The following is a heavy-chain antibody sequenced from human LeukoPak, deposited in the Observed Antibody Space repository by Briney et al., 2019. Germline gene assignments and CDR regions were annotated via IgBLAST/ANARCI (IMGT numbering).Heavy chain of an antibody. CDR2: ISSSSSYI. Sequence: PGGSLRLSCAASGLTFSSYSMNWVRQAPGKGLEWVSSISSSSSYIYYADSVKGRFTISRDNAKNSLYLQMNSLRAEDTAVYYCARDPDSDNAWGWFDSWGQGAVVTVSS. CDR1: GLTFSSYS. V-gene: IGHV3-21*01. D-gene: IGHD3-16*01. CDR3: ARDPDSDNAWGWFDS. J-gene: IGHJ5*01.